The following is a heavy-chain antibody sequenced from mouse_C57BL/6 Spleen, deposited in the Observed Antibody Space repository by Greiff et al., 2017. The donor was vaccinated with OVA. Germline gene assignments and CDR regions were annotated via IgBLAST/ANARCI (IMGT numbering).Heavy chain of an antibody. CDR2: ISDGGSYT. Sequence: EVQLVESGGGLVKPGGSLKLSCAASGFTFSSYAMSWVRQTPEKRLEWVATISDGGSYTYYPDNVKGRFTISRDNAKNNLYLQMSHLKSEDTAMYYCAREGYYGSSPWFAYWGQGTLVTVSA. D-gene: IGHD1-1*01. J-gene: IGHJ3*01. V-gene: IGHV5-4*01. CDR1: GFTFSSYA. CDR3: AREGYYGSSPWFAY.